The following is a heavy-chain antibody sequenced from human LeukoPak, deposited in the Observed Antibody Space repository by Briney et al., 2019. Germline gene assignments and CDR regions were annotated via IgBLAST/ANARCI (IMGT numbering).Heavy chain of an antibody. V-gene: IGHV3-11*05. CDR2: ISSSSSYT. J-gene: IGHJ4*02. Sequence: GGSLRLSCAASGFTFSDYYMSWIRQPPGKGLEWVSYISSSSSYTNYADSVKGRCTISRDNAKNSLYLQMNSLRAEDTAVYYCARGRWLQLTDYWGQGTLVTVSS. CDR3: ARGRWLQLTDY. CDR1: GFTFSDYY. D-gene: IGHD5-24*01.